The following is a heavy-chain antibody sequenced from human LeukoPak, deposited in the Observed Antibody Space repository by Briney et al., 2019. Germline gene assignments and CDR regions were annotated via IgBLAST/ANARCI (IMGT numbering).Heavy chain of an antibody. D-gene: IGHD3-22*01. J-gene: IGHJ4*02. V-gene: IGHV1-18*01. Sequence: ASVKVSCKASGYTFTNYGDSWVRQAPGQGLEWMGWISVYNGNTNYAQKLQGRVTMTTDTSTSTAYMELRSLRSDDTAVYYCARDSYYYDPYYFDSWGQGTLVTVSS. CDR2: ISVYNGNT. CDR1: GYTFTNYG. CDR3: ARDSYYYDPYYFDS.